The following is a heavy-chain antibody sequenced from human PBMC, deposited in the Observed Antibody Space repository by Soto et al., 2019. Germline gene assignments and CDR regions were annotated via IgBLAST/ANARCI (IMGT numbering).Heavy chain of an antibody. Sequence: EVQLVESGGGLVKPGGSLRLSCAASGFTFSSYSMNWVRQAPGKGLEWVSSISSSSSYIYYADSVKGRFTISRDNAKNSRYLQMNSLRAEDTAVYYCARDRAVLGSYGGQRAPEDYWGQGTLVTVSS. V-gene: IGHV3-21*01. CDR3: ARDRAVLGSYGGQRAPEDY. J-gene: IGHJ4*02. CDR2: ISSSSSYI. D-gene: IGHD3-16*01. CDR1: GFTFSSYS.